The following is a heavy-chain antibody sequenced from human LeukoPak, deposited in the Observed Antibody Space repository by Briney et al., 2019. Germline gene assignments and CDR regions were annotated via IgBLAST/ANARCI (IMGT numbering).Heavy chain of an antibody. Sequence: GASVKVSCKASGYTFTSYGISWVRQAPGQGLEWMGWISAYNGNTNYAQKLQGRVTMTRDTSTSTVYMELGSLRSEDTAVYYCAACGSGSYFYFDYWGQGTLVTVSS. CDR3: AACGSGSYFYFDY. J-gene: IGHJ4*02. CDR2: ISAYNGNT. V-gene: IGHV1-18*01. CDR1: GYTFTSYG. D-gene: IGHD3-10*01.